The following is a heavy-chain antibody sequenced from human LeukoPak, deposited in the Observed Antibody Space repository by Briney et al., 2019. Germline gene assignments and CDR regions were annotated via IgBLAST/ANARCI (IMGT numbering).Heavy chain of an antibody. CDR1: GYSFTSYW. D-gene: IGHD5-18*01. J-gene: IGHJ3*02. V-gene: IGHV5-51*01. CDR3: ARHRYRRTAMVNDAFDI. Sequence: GESLKISCKGSGYSFTSYWIGWVRQMPGKGLEWMGIIYPGDSDTRYSPSFQGQVTISADKSISTAYLQWSSLKASDTAMYYCARHRYRRTAMVNDAFDIWGQGTMVTVSS. CDR2: IYPGDSDT.